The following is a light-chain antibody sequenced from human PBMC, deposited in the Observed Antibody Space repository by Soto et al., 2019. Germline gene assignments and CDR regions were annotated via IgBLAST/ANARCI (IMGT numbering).Light chain of an antibody. CDR3: QSYDRSLRACV. CDR2: GNS. J-gene: IGLJ1*01. Sequence: QSVLTQPPSVSGAPGQRVTISCTGTNSNIGSDYGVHWYQQFPGTAPKLLIYGNSNRPSGVPDRFSGSKSGTSASLAFTGLQAEDEADYYCQSYDRSLRACVFGTGTKLTVL. V-gene: IGLV1-40*01. CDR1: NSNIGSDYG.